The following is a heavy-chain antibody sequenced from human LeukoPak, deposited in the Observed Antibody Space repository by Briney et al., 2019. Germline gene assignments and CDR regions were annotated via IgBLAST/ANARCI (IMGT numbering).Heavy chain of an antibody. CDR3: AREGHSYYDFWSGYSRNFDY. D-gene: IGHD3-3*01. J-gene: IGHJ4*02. CDR2: ISYDGSNK. CDR1: GFTFSSYA. Sequence: GGSLRLSCAASGFTFSSYAMHWVRQAPGKGLERVAVISYDGSNKYYADSVKGRFTISRDNSKNTLYLQMNSLRAEDTAVYYCAREGHSYYDFWSGYSRNFDYWGQGTLVTVSS. V-gene: IGHV3-30*04.